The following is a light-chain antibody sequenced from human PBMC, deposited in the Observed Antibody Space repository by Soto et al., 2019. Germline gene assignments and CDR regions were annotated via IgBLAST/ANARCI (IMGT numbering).Light chain of an antibody. V-gene: IGKV3-15*01. CDR1: QSVSTN. J-gene: IGKJ1*01. CDR2: GAS. Sequence: EIVITQSPASLPVPPGERATLSCRASQSVSTNFAWYLQKPGQAPSLLIYGASTRATAVTARFTASGSGTEVTFSISSLQSDDFAVYYCQQYDTRPRTFGQGTRWIS. CDR3: QQYDTRPRT.